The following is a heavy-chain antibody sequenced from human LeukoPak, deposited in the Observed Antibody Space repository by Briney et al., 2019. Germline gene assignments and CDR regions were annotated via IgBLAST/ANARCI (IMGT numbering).Heavy chain of an antibody. CDR1: GFTFSSYG. V-gene: IGHV3-30*18. J-gene: IGHJ4*02. CDR2: ISYDGSNK. D-gene: IGHD3-22*01. CDR3: AKPFPTNYYDSSGQGDY. Sequence: PGGSLRLSCAASGFTFSSYGMHWVRQAPGKGLEWVAIISYDGSNKYYADSVKGRFTISRDNSKNTLYLQMNSLRAEDTAVYYCAKPFPTNYYDSSGQGDYWGQGTLVTVSS.